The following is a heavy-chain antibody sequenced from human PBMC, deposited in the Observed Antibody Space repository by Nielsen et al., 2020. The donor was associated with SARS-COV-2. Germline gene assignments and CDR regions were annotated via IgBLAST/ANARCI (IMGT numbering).Heavy chain of an antibody. V-gene: IGHV3-7*03. D-gene: IGHD3/OR15-3a*01. CDR3: ARDLNVDWSGMDV. Sequence: GESLKISCAVSGFTFSSYWMSWVRQAPGKGLEWVANIKQDGSEKYYVDSVKGRFTISRDNAKNSLYLQMNSLRAEDTAVYYCARDLNVDWSGMDVWGQGTTVTVSS. J-gene: IGHJ6*02. CDR2: IKQDGSEK. CDR1: GFTFSSYW.